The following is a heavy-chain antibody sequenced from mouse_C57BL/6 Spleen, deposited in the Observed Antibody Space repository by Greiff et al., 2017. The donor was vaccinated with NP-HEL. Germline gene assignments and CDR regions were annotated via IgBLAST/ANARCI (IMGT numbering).Heavy chain of an antibody. D-gene: IGHD2-4*01. Sequence: VQLQQSGAELVRPGTSVKVSCKASGYAFTNYLIEWVKQRPGQGLEWIGVINPGSGGTNYNEKFKGKATLTADKSSSTAYMQLSSLTSEDSAVYFCARKGYDYDGFAYWGQGTLVTVSA. J-gene: IGHJ3*01. V-gene: IGHV1-54*01. CDR2: INPGSGGT. CDR3: ARKGYDYDGFAY. CDR1: GYAFTNYL.